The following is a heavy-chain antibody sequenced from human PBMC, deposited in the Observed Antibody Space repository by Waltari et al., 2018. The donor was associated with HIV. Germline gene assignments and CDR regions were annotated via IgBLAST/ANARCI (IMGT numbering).Heavy chain of an antibody. J-gene: IGHJ4*02. V-gene: IGHV4-59*01. CDR1: GGSISTYY. Sequence: QVQLQESGPGLVKPSETLSLTCTVSGGSISTYYWSWIRQPPGKGLEWIGYIYYSGNTNYNPSLQSRVTISVDTSKNQFSLKLSSVTAADTAIYYCARLPADWDQGTLVTVSS. CDR3: ARLPAD. CDR2: IYYSGNT.